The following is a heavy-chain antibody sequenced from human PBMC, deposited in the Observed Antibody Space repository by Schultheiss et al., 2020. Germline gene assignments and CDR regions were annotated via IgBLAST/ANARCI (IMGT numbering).Heavy chain of an antibody. V-gene: IGHV4-59*12. J-gene: IGHJ3*02. Sequence: SQTLSLTCTVSGGSISSYYWSWIRQPPGKGLEWIGEINHSGSTNYNPSLKSRVTISVDTSKNQFSLRLSSVTAADTAVYYCASADYGDYDDAFDIWGQGTMVTVSS. CDR2: INHSGST. CDR3: ASADYGDYDDAFDI. D-gene: IGHD4-17*01. CDR1: GGSISSYY.